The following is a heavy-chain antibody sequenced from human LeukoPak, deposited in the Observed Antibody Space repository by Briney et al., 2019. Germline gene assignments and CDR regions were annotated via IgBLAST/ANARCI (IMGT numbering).Heavy chain of an antibody. V-gene: IGHV3-21*01. J-gene: IGHJ3*02. CDR3: ARASRGRTSPDAFDI. Sequence: PGGSLRLSCAASGFTFSSYSMNWVRQAPGKGLEWVSSISSSSSYIYYADSVKGRFTISRDNAKNSLYLQMNSLRAEDTAVYYCARASRGRTSPDAFDIWGQGTMVTVSS. CDR2: ISSSSSYI. D-gene: IGHD1-7*01. CDR1: GFTFSSYS.